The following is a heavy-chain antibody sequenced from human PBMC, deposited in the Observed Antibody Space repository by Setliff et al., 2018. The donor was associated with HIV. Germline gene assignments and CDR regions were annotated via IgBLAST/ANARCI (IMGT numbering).Heavy chain of an antibody. V-gene: IGHV4-39*01. Sequence: SETLSLTCTVSGGSISSSSYYWGWIRQPPGKGLEWIGSIDYSGSTSYNPSLKSRVTVSVDTPENQSSLKLSSVTAADTAVHYCARTMGVTYFDYWGQGTLVTVS. CDR1: GGSISSSSYY. J-gene: IGHJ4*02. CDR3: ARTMGVTYFDY. CDR2: IDYSGST. D-gene: IGHD1-26*01.